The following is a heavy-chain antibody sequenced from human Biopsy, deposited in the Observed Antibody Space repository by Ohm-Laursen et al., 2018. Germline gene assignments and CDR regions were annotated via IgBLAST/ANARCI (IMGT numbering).Heavy chain of an antibody. CDR1: GFIFDDYA. J-gene: IGHJ5*01. CDR3: AKADVFGTPRGANWFDS. Sequence: SLRLSCAASGFIFDDYAMHWVRQAPEKGLEWVSGISWDSGRIDYADSVKGRFTISRDNSKSTLYLQIHSLRAEDTAIYYCAKADVFGTPRGANWFDSWGQGTLVTVSS. V-gene: IGHV3-9*01. CDR2: ISWDSGRI. D-gene: IGHD3-10*01.